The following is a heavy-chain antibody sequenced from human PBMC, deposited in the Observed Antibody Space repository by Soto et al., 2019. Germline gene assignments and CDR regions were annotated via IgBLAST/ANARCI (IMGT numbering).Heavy chain of an antibody. CDR2: IYYSGST. Sequence: PSETLSLTCTVSGGSISSGDYYWSWIRQPPGKGLEWIGYIYYSGSTYYNPSLKSRVTISVDTSKNQFSLKLSSVTAADTAVYYCARMKGLSTPYDSWAHYYFDYWGQGTLVTVSS. V-gene: IGHV4-30-4*01. CDR3: ARMKGLSTPYDSWAHYYFDY. D-gene: IGHD2-2*01. CDR1: GGSISSGDYY. J-gene: IGHJ4*02.